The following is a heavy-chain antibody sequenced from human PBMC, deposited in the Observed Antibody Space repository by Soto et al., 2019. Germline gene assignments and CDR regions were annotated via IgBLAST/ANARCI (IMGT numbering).Heavy chain of an antibody. CDR3: AKGAIRLRFLEWFWAPFDY. D-gene: IGHD3-3*01. V-gene: IGHV3-9*01. Sequence: GGSLRLSCAASGFTFDDYAMHWVRQAPGKGLEWVSGISWNSGSIGYADSVKGRFTISRDNAKNSLYLQMNSLRAEDTALYYCAKGAIRLRFLEWFWAPFDYWGQGTLVTVSS. CDR1: GFTFDDYA. J-gene: IGHJ4*02. CDR2: ISWNSGSI.